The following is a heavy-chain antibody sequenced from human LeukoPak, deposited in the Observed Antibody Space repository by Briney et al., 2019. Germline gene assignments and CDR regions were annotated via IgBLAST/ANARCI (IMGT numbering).Heavy chain of an antibody. CDR2: IDNDGTNT. CDR1: EFTFSAHW. V-gene: IGHV3-74*01. Sequence: GGSLRLSCAASEFTFSAHWMHWVRQIPGKGLVYIAYIDNDGTNTNYADSVKGRFTISRDNAKNTLYLQMNSLRVEDTAVYYCVRDRPHNCFDPWGQGTLVTVSS. CDR3: VRDRPHNCFDP. D-gene: IGHD6-6*01. J-gene: IGHJ5*02.